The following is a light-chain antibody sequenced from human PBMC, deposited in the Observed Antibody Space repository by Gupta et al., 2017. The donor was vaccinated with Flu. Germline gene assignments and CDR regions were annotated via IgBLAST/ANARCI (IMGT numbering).Light chain of an antibody. Sequence: SYVLTQPPSVSVAPGKTARLTCGGNNIGSKSVHWYQQKPGQAPVLVVCADSDRPSGIPERFSGSNSGNTATLTISRVEAGDEADYYCQVWDSSSDHRVFGGGTKLTVL. CDR1: NIGSKS. CDR2: ADS. V-gene: IGLV3-21*03. J-gene: IGLJ3*02. CDR3: QVWDSSSDHRV.